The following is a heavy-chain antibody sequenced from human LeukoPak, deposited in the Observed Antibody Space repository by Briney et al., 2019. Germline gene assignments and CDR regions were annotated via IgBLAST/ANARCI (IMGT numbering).Heavy chain of an antibody. CDR2: INDCGRS. D-gene: IGHD4-23*01. V-gene: IGHV4-34*01. CDR1: GGSFSGYY. Sequence: KPAETLSLTCAVYGGSFSGYYWSWIRQPAGKGLGWMGEINDCGRSNCNPSLKSRVTTSVETSKNRFSLKLSSVTAADTAVYYCARAPSGGKSWYFDLWGRGTLVTVSS. J-gene: IGHJ2*01. CDR3: ARAPSGGKSWYFDL.